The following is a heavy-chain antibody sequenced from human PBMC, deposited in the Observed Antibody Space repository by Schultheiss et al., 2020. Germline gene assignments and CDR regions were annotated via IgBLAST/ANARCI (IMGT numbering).Heavy chain of an antibody. CDR1: GGSISSYY. V-gene: IGHV4-59*04. Sequence: SETLSLTCTVSGGSISSYYWSWIRQPPGKGLEWIGSIYYSGSTYYNPSLKSRVTISLDASKNQFSLKLGSVTAADTAVYYCARRGRYCSGGSCYSGGRWWFDPWGQGTLVTVSS. CDR2: IYYSGST. CDR3: ARRGRYCSGGSCYSGGRWWFDP. J-gene: IGHJ5*02. D-gene: IGHD2-15*01.